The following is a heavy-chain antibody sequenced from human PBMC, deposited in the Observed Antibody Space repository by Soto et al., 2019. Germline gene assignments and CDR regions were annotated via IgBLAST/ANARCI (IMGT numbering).Heavy chain of an antibody. CDR3: ARDSKGLRFLEWLPNYYYYGMDV. V-gene: IGHV1-24*01. J-gene: IGHJ6*02. CDR2: LDYEEGER. D-gene: IGHD3-3*01. Sequence: ASVKVSCKVPGATLSGLPMHWVRQAPGKGLEWMGSLDYEEGERIFAHRFQDRVTVTADTSTSTAYMELRSLRSDDTAVYYCARDSKGLRFLEWLPNYYYYGMDVWGQGTTVTVSS. CDR1: GATLSGLP.